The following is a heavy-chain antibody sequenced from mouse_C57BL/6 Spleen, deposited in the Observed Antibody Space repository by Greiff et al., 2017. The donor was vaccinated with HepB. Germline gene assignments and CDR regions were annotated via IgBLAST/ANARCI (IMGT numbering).Heavy chain of an antibody. Sequence: LQESGAELVKPGASVKLSCKASGYTFTSYWMHWVKQRPGQGLEWIGMIHPNSGSTNYNEKFKSKATLTVDKSSSTAYMQLSSLTSEDSAVYYCASVYSNYDYYAMDYWGQGTSVTVSS. V-gene: IGHV1-64*01. CDR2: IHPNSGST. D-gene: IGHD2-5*01. CDR1: GYTFTSYW. CDR3: ASVYSNYDYYAMDY. J-gene: IGHJ4*01.